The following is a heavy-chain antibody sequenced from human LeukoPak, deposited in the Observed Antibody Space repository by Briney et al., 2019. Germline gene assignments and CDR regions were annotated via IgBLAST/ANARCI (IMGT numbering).Heavy chain of an antibody. CDR1: GYTLTELS. J-gene: IGHJ4*02. CDR3: ATTRSGWYWYFDY. D-gene: IGHD6-19*01. Sequence: SVKVSCKVSGYTLTELSMHWVRQAPGKGLEWMGGFDPEDGETFYEQKFQGRVTMTEDTSTDTAYMELSSLRSEDTAVYYCATTRSGWYWYFDYWGQGTLVPVSS. CDR2: FDPEDGET. V-gene: IGHV1-24*01.